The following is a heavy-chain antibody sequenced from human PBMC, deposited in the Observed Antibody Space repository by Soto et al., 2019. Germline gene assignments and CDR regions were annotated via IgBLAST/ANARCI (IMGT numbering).Heavy chain of an antibody. CDR2: IVVGSGHT. CDR3: ATHREGATYYFDY. D-gene: IGHD1-26*01. V-gene: IGHV1-58*01. CDR1: TFTFTNSA. Sequence: QTRLVQSGPEVKKPWTSVRVSCKASTFTFTNSAVQWVRQARGQRLEWMGWIVVGSGHTKYAHNFQERVSITRDMSTGTAYMELTSLRSEDTAVYFCATHREGATYYFDYWGQGTLVTVAS. J-gene: IGHJ4*02.